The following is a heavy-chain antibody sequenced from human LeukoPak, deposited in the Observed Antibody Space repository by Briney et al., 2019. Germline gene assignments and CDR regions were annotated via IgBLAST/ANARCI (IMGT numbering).Heavy chain of an antibody. D-gene: IGHD3-22*01. Sequence: SETLSLTCAVSGGSFSSGGYSWSWIRQPPGKGLEWIGYIYYSGSTYYNPSLKSRVTISVDTSKNQFSLKLSSVIAADTAVYYCARDGGSGSSGATDAFDIWGQGTMVTVSS. V-gene: IGHV4-30-4*07. J-gene: IGHJ3*02. CDR1: GGSFSSGGYS. CDR3: ARDGGSGSSGATDAFDI. CDR2: IYYSGST.